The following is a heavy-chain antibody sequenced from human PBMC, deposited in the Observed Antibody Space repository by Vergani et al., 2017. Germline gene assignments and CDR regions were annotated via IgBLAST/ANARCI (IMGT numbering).Heavy chain of an antibody. J-gene: IGHJ3*02. CDR1: GFTFSSYG. CDR2: IWYDGSNK. Sequence: QVQLVESGGGVVQPGRSLRLSCIVSGFTFSSYGMHWVRQAPGKGLEWVAVIWYDGSNKYYADSVKGRFTISRDNSNNTLYLQMNSLRAEDTAVYYCARDSIAARFLARRYDAFDIWGQGTMVTVSS. CDR3: ARDSIAARFLARRYDAFDI. V-gene: IGHV3-33*01. D-gene: IGHD6-6*01.